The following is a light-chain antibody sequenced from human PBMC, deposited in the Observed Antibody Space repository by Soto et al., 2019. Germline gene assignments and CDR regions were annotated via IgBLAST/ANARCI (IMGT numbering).Light chain of an antibody. CDR3: QQYNYWPPIT. J-gene: IGKJ5*01. CDR1: QSVSSN. CDR2: GAS. Sequence: EIVMTQSPATLSVSPGERATLSCRASQSVSSNLAWYQQKPGQAPRLLIYGASTRAPGIPARFSGSGSGTEFTLTISSLQSEDFAVYYCQQYNYWPPITFGQGTRLEI. V-gene: IGKV3-15*01.